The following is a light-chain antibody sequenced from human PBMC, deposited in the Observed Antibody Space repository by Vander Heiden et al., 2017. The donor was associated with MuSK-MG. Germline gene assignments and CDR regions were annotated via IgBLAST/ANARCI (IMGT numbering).Light chain of an antibody. Sequence: DIQMTQSPSSLSASVGDRVTITCRASQSISSYLNWYQQKPGKAPKLLIYAASSLQSPVPSRFSGSGSGTDFTLTIRRLQPEDFATYYCHQSDTTPYTFGQGTKLEIK. V-gene: IGKV1-39*01. CDR1: QSISSY. CDR2: AAS. J-gene: IGKJ2*01. CDR3: HQSDTTPYT.